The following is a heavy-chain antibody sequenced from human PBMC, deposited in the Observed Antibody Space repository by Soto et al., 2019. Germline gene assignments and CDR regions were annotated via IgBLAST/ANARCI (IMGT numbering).Heavy chain of an antibody. Sequence: ASVKVSCKASGYTFTGYYMHWVRQAPGQGLEWMGWINPNSGGTNYAQKFQGWVTMTRDTSISTAYMELSRLRSDDTAVYYCARDLGDIVVVPAATVRYGMDVWGQGTTVTVSS. CDR1: GYTFTGYY. J-gene: IGHJ6*02. CDR3: ARDLGDIVVVPAATVRYGMDV. D-gene: IGHD2-2*01. CDR2: INPNSGGT. V-gene: IGHV1-2*04.